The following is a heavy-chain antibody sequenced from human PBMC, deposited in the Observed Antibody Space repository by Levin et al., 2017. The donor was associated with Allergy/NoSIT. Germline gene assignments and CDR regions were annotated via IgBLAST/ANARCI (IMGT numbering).Heavy chain of an antibody. CDR3: ARGGGSHAFDL. J-gene: IGHJ3*01. V-gene: IGHV3-74*01. CDR1: GFTFSSYW. Sequence: GGSLRLSCVASGFTFSSYWIYWVRQVPGQGLVYVSRINNDGSVTTYAGSVQGRFTISRDNAKNTLYLQMNRLRADDTAVYYCARGGGSHAFDLWGQGTMVTVSS. CDR2: INNDGSVT. D-gene: IGHD3-10*01.